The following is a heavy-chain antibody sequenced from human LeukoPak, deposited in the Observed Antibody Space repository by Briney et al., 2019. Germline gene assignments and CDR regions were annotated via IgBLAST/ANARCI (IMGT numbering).Heavy chain of an antibody. D-gene: IGHD6-19*01. CDR3: VKEQSSGGYRVADY. V-gene: IGHV3-30*18. CDR2: FSYDGSDI. Sequence: GGSLRLSCTASGFTFSNCGMHWVRQAPGKRLEWVAVFSYDGSDIYYGDSVKGRFTISRDISKNTLYLQMNSLRAEDTAVYYCVKEQSSGGYRVADYWGQGILVTVSS. J-gene: IGHJ4*02. CDR1: GFTFSNCG.